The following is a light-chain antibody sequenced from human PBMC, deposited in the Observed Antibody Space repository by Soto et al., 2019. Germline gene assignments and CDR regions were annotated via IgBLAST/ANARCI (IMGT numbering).Light chain of an antibody. J-gene: IGKJ2*01. CDR3: HQYGSSPPYT. CDR1: RSVSSRY. V-gene: IGKV3-20*01. Sequence: EIVLTQSPGTLSLSPGERATLSCRASRSVSSRYLAWYQQKPGQAPRLLIYGASSRATGIPDRFSGSGSGTDFSLTISSLEPEDFAVYYCHQYGSSPPYTFGQGTKLEIK. CDR2: GAS.